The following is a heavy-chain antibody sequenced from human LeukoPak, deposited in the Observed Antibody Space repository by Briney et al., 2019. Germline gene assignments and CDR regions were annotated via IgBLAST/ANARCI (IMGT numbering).Heavy chain of an antibody. D-gene: IGHD3-10*01. Sequence: PGRSLRLSCTASGFTFSRYGMHWVRQAPGKGLEWVAVISNDGSKKYYTDSVKGRFTISREDLKNTLYLQMNSLRTDDTAVYYCARGDTGAFDIWGQGTLVTVSS. CDR3: ARGDTGAFDI. V-gene: IGHV3-30*19. CDR2: ISNDGSKK. CDR1: GFTFSRYG. J-gene: IGHJ3*02.